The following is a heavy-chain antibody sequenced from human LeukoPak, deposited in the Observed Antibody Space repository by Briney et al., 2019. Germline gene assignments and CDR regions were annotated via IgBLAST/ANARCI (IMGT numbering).Heavy chain of an antibody. D-gene: IGHD4-23*01. CDR1: GFTFSSYA. CDR3: ARRFLNSLDI. V-gene: IGHV3-21*01. Sequence: GGSLRLSCAASGFTFSSYAMSWVRQAPGKGLEWVSSISSSSAYKYYADSVKGRFTISRDNAKNSLYLQLNSLRAEDTALYFCARRFLNSLDIWGQGTMVVVS. CDR2: ISSSSAYK. J-gene: IGHJ3*02.